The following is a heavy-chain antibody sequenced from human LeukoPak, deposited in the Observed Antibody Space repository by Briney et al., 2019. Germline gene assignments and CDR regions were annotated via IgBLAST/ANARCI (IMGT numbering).Heavy chain of an antibody. Sequence: NRGESLKISCKGSGYTFATYWIGWVRQMPGKGLDWMGIIYPGDSDTIYSPSFQGQVAISADKSINTAYLQWRRLKASDTAIYYCARRGEAMDPFDYWGQGTLVTVSS. J-gene: IGHJ4*02. V-gene: IGHV5-51*01. CDR3: ARRGEAMDPFDY. CDR2: IYPGDSDT. CDR1: GYTFATYW. D-gene: IGHD5-18*01.